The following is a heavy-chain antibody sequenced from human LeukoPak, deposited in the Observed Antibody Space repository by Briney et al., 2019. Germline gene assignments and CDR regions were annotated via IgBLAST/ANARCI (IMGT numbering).Heavy chain of an antibody. Sequence: SETLSLTCTVSGGSISSYHWNWIRQSPGKGLEWIANIYYTGNADYNPSLKSRVTISVDTSNNEISLIRSSVTAADTAVYYCARKTYCSGGRCYGENWFDPWGQGTLVTASS. V-gene: IGHV4-59*08. CDR3: ARKTYCSGGRCYGENWFDP. CDR2: IYYTGNA. D-gene: IGHD2-15*01. J-gene: IGHJ5*02. CDR1: GGSISSYH.